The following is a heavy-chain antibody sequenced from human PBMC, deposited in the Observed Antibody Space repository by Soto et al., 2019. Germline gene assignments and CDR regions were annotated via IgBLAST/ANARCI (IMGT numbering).Heavy chain of an antibody. CDR1: GASVSSNSAA. CDR3: AGVASFRGMDV. CDR2: TYYRSKWYN. V-gene: IGHV6-1*01. D-gene: IGHD2-21*01. J-gene: IGHJ6*01. Sequence: SQTLSVTCVISGASVSSNSAAWICIRQSPSRGLEWLGRTYYRSKWYNDYAVSVKSRITINPDTSKNQFSLHLDSVIPEDTAVYYCAGVASFRGMDVWGQGTTVTVSS.